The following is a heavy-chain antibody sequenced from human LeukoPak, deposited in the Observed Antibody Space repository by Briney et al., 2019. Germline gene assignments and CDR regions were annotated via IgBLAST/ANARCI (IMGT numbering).Heavy chain of an antibody. CDR3: AKGKVNHLGALDQ. V-gene: IGHV3-23*01. J-gene: IGHJ4*02. CDR1: GFSFSSYA. Sequence: GGSLRLSCAASGFSFSSYALSWVRQAPGKGLEWVSSVSESGDGTNYADSVKGRFIISRDNSKNTFYLQMNSLGVDDTATYYCAKGKVNHLGALDQWGQGTLVTVSS. CDR2: VSESGDGT. D-gene: IGHD1-26*01.